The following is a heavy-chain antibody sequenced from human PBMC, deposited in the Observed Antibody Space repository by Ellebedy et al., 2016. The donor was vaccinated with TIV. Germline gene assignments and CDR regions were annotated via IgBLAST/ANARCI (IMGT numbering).Heavy chain of an antibody. J-gene: IGHJ4*02. V-gene: IGHV3-21*01. CDR2: ISSSSSYR. CDR1: GFTFSSYS. CDR3: ARDMLDGYNSGGFGY. Sequence: GESLKISCAASGFTFSSYSINWVRQAPGKGLEWVSSISSSSSYRYYADSVKGRFTISRDNAKNSLFLQMNSLRAEETAVNYCARDMLDGYNSGGFGYWGQGTLVTVSS. D-gene: IGHD5-24*01.